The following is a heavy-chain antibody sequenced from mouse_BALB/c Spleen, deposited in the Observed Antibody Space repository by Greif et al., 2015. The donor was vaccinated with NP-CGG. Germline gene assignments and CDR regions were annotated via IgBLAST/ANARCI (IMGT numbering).Heavy chain of an antibody. J-gene: IGHJ2*01. CDR1: GFTFGSYG. D-gene: IGHD1-1*01. CDR2: INSNGGST. V-gene: IGHV5-6-3*01. CDR3: ARDYGSSYGY. Sequence: EVMLVESGGGLVQPGGSLKLSCAASGFTFGSYGMSWVRQTPDKRLELVATINSNGGSTYYPDSVKGRFTISRDNAKNTLYLQMSSLKSEDTAMYYCARDYGSSYGYWGQGTTHTVSS.